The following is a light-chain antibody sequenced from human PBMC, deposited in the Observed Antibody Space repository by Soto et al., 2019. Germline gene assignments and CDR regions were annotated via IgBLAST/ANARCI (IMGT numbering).Light chain of an antibody. CDR3: QQYGSSPST. V-gene: IGKV3-20*01. J-gene: IGKJ1*01. Sequence: VITQSASTESVSPGERATLSCRASQSVSSNLAWYQQKPGQAPRLLIFGASIRATGIPDRFSGSGSGTDFTLTISGLEPEDFAVYYCQQYGSSPSTFGQGTKVDIK. CDR2: GAS. CDR1: QSVSSN.